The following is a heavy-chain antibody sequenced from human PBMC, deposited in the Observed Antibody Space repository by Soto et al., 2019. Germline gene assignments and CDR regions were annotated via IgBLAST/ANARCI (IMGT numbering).Heavy chain of an antibody. Sequence: EVQLEESGGDLVQPGGSLRLSCAASGFTFSTYWMHWVRQAPEKGLVWVSRINSDGSITTYADSVKGRFTISRDNSKNTLYLQMNSLRAEDTAVYYCARVATGSYSWRESWGQGTLVTVSS. CDR3: ARVATGSYSWRES. D-gene: IGHD1-26*01. J-gene: IGHJ5*02. CDR2: INSDGSIT. CDR1: GFTFSTYW. V-gene: IGHV3-74*03.